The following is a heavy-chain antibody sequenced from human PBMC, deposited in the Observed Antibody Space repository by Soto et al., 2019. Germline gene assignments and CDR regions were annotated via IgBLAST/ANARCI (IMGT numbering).Heavy chain of an antibody. CDR2: IIPIFGTA. V-gene: IGHV1-69*13. Sequence: SVKVSCKASGGTFSSYAISWVRQAPGQGPEWMGGIIPIFGTANYAQKFQGRVTITADESTSTAYMELSSLRSEDTAVYYCARVPQYGDYLLSFDYWGQGTLVTVSS. CDR1: GGTFSSYA. CDR3: ARVPQYGDYLLSFDY. J-gene: IGHJ4*02. D-gene: IGHD4-17*01.